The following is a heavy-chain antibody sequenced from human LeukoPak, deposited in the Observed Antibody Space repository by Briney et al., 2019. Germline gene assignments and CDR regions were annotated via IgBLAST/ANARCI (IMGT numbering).Heavy chain of an antibody. CDR1: GYTFTSYD. D-gene: IGHD3-9*01. Sequence: ASVKVSCKASGYTFTSYDINWVRQATGQGLEWMGWMNPNSGNTGCAQKFQGRVTMTRNTSISTAYMELSSLRSEDTAVYYCARRKTIRTDNWFDPWGQGTLVTVSS. CDR3: ARRKTIRTDNWFDP. V-gene: IGHV1-8*01. J-gene: IGHJ5*02. CDR2: MNPNSGNT.